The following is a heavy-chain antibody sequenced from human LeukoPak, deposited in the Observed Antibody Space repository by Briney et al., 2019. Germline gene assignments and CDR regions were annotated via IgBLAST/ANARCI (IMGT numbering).Heavy chain of an antibody. Sequence: GGSLRLSCAASGFTFSAFWMNWVRQAPGKGLEWVANIKQDGSERYYVDSVKGRFTISRDNARNSLDLQMNSLRAEDTAVYYCAKADTIFSQDYWGQGTLVTVSS. CDR2: IKQDGSER. CDR3: AKADTIFSQDY. D-gene: IGHD3-9*01. CDR1: GFTFSAFW. V-gene: IGHV3-7*01. J-gene: IGHJ4*02.